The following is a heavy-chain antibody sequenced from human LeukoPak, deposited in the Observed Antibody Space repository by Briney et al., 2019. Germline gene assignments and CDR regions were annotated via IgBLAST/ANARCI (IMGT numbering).Heavy chain of an antibody. D-gene: IGHD3-3*01. Sequence: SQTLSLTCTVSGASISSSTNYWTWIRQPAGKGLEWIGRIYTSGSTNYNPSLKSRVTISLDTSKNQFSLKLSSVTAADTAVYYCARAGFWSDYYSHNWFDPWGQGTLVTVSS. CDR2: IYTSGST. CDR3: ARAGFWSDYYSHNWFDP. CDR1: GASISSSTNY. J-gene: IGHJ5*02. V-gene: IGHV4-61*02.